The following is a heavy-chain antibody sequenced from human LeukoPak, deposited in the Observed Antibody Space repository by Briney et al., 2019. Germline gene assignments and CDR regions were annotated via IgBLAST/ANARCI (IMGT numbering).Heavy chain of an antibody. Sequence: TGGSLRLSCAASGFTFSRHGMHWVRQAPGKGLEWLAVIWFDGTNKHYADSVKGRFTISRDNAKNSLYLQMNSLRAEDMALYYCAKDTTPGIAGPSGYWGQGTLVTVSS. J-gene: IGHJ4*02. D-gene: IGHD6-13*01. CDR1: GFTFSRHG. CDR3: AKDTTPGIAGPSGY. V-gene: IGHV3-33*03. CDR2: IWFDGTNK.